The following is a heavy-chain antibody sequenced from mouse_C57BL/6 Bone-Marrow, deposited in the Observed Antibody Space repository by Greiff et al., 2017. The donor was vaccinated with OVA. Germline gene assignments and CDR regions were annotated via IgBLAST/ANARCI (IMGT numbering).Heavy chain of an antibody. CDR3: AHGGRSSGWYFEV. Sequence: QVQLQQSGAELAKPGASVKLSCKASGYTFTSYWMHWVKQRPGQGLEWIGYINPSSGYTKYNQKFKDKATLTADKSSSTAYMQLSSLTYGDSAVYYCAHGGRSSGWYFEVWGTGTRSPSPQ. CDR2: INPSSGYT. CDR1: GYTFTSYW. J-gene: IGHJ1*03. D-gene: IGHD1-1*01. V-gene: IGHV1-7*01.